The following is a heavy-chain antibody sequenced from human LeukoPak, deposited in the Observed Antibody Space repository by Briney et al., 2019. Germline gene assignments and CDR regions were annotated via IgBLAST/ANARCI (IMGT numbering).Heavy chain of an antibody. D-gene: IGHD2-8*01. J-gene: IGHJ4*02. CDR3: ATLNGPLFEY. CDR2: IHQHGDEK. V-gene: IGHV3-7*01. Sequence: PGGSLRFSCAASGFTFSNYWMSWVRQAPGKWLEWVASIHQHGDEKYFVDSVRGRFTISRDNAKNSLYLQMSSLRAEDTAVYYCATLNGPLFEYWGQGTLVTVSS. CDR1: GFTFSNYW.